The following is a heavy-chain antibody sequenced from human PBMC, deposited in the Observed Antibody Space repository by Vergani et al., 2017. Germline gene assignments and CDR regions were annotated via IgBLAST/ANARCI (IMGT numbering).Heavy chain of an antibody. D-gene: IGHD6-13*01. V-gene: IGHV4-30-4*01. CDR2: IYYSGST. CDR3: ARDVRAAAASNYYYDGMDV. CDR1: GGSISSGDYY. Sequence: QVQLQESGPGLVKPSQTLSLTCTVSGGSISSGDYYWSWIRQPPGKGLEGIGYIYYSGSTYYNPSLKSRVTISVDTSKNQFSLKLSSVTAADTAVYYCARDVRAAAASNYYYDGMDVWGQGTTVTVSS. J-gene: IGHJ6*02.